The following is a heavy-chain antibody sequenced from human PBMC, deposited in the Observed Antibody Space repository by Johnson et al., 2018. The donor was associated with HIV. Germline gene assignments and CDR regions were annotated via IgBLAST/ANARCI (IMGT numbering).Heavy chain of an antibody. J-gene: IGHJ3*02. CDR3: AKDQWYNWNYFSPDAFDI. Sequence: QVQLVESGGGVVQPGRSLRLSCAASGFTFSSYGMHWVRQAPGKGLEWVAVIWYDGSNKYYADSVKGRFTISRDNSKNTLYLQMNSLRAEDTAVYYCAKDQWYNWNYFSPDAFDIWGQGTMVTVSS. D-gene: IGHD1-7*01. CDR2: IWYDGSNK. CDR1: GFTFSSYG. V-gene: IGHV3-33*06.